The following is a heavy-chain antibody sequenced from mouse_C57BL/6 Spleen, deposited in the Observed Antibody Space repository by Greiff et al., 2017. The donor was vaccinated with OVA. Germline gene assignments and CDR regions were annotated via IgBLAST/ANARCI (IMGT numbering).Heavy chain of an antibody. J-gene: IGHJ2*01. V-gene: IGHV1-26*01. D-gene: IGHD4-1*01. CDR1: GYTFNDYY. Sequence: VQLQQSGPELVKPGASVKISCKASGYTFNDYYMNWVKQSHGKSLEWIGDINPNNGGTSYNQKFKGKATLTVDKSSSTAYMELRSLTSEDAAVYYCASLLGFDYWGQGTTLTVSS. CDR3: ASLLGFDY. CDR2: INPNNGGT.